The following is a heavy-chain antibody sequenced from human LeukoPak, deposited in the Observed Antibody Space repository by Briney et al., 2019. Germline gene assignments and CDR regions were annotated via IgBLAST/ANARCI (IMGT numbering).Heavy chain of an antibody. CDR2: IYHSGST. CDR1: GYSISSGYY. Sequence: SETLSLTCTISGYSISSGYYWAWIRQPPGKGLEWIGYIYHSGSTNYNPSLKSRVTISVDTSKNQFSLKLSSVTAADTAVYYCARLETSSGSLSYFDYWGQGTLVTVSS. V-gene: IGHV4-38-2*02. J-gene: IGHJ4*02. D-gene: IGHD6-19*01. CDR3: ARLETSSGSLSYFDY.